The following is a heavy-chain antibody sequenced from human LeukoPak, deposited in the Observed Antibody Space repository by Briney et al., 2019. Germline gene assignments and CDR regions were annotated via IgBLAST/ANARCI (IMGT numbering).Heavy chain of an antibody. D-gene: IGHD3-22*01. CDR2: INHSGST. Sequence: SETLSLTCAVYGGSFSGYYWSWIRQPPGKGLEWIGEINHSGSTNYNPSLKSRVTISVDTSKNQFSLKLISVTAADTAVYYCARLYDSTLGYMDVWGKGTTVTVSS. J-gene: IGHJ6*03. CDR1: GGSFSGYY. V-gene: IGHV4-34*01. CDR3: ARLYDSTLGYMDV.